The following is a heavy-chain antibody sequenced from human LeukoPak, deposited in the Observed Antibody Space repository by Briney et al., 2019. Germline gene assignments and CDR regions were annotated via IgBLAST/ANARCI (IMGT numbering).Heavy chain of an antibody. Sequence: SETLSLTCTVSGGSISSGSYYWSWIRPPAGKGLEWIGRIYTSGSTNYNPSLKSRVTISVDTSKNQFSLKLSSVTAADTAVYYCARDYVFYAFDIWGQGTMVTVSS. D-gene: IGHD3-16*01. CDR1: GGSISSGSYY. V-gene: IGHV4-61*02. J-gene: IGHJ3*02. CDR2: IYTSGST. CDR3: ARDYVFYAFDI.